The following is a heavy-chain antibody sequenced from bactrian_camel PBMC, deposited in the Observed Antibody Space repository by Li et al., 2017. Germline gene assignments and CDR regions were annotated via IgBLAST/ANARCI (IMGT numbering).Heavy chain of an antibody. Sequence: HVQLVESGGGLVQAGGSLRLSCTANGFTFRDHGMDWYRQAPGKEREFVSSISTSATTSYADSVKGRFTISRDNAKNTVYLQMNSLKTEDMAMYYCASMKDYSWWAFDHWGQGTQVTVS. D-gene: IGHD4*01. CDR2: ISTSATT. CDR3: ASMKDYSWWAFDH. V-gene: IGHV3S60*01. CDR1: GFTFRDHG. J-gene: IGHJ4*01.